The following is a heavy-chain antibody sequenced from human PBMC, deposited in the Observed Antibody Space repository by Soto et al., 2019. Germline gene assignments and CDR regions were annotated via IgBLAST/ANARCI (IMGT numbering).Heavy chain of an antibody. CDR3: ARSLYCSSANCYLGY. D-gene: IGHD2-2*01. J-gene: IGHJ4*02. Sequence: SETLSLTCTVSGGSISSYYWSWIRQPPGKGLEWIGYIYYSGSTNYNPSLKSRVTISVDTSKNLFSLNLSSVTAADTAVYYCARSLYCSSANCYLGYWGQGTLVTVSP. CDR1: GGSISSYY. V-gene: IGHV4-59*12. CDR2: IYYSGST.